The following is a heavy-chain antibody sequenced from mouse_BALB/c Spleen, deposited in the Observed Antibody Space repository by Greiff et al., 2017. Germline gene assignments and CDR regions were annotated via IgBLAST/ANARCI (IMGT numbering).Heavy chain of an antibody. V-gene: IGHV5-4*02. CDR2: ISDGGSYT. CDR1: GFTFSDYY. Sequence: VQLKESGGGLVKPGGSLKLSCAASGFTFSDYYMYWVRQTPEKRLEWVATISDGGSYTYYPDSVKGRFTISRDNAKNNLYLQMSSLKSEDTAMYYCARGTTYYFDYWGQGTTPTVSS. D-gene: IGHD2-14*01. J-gene: IGHJ2*01. CDR3: ARGTTYYFDY.